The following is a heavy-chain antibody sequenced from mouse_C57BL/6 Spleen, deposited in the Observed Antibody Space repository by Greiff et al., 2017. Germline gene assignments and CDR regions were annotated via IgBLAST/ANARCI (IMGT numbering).Heavy chain of an antibody. CDR2: IRNKANGYTT. V-gene: IGHV7-3*01. CDR3: ARYDITTVVAGAMDY. CDR1: GFTFTDYY. D-gene: IGHD1-1*01. Sequence: EVKLMESGGGLVQPGGSLSLSCAASGFTFTDYYMSWVRQPPGKALEWLGFIRNKANGYTTAYSASVKGRFTISRDNSQSILYLQMNALRAEDSATYYCARYDITTVVAGAMDYWGQGTSVTVSS. J-gene: IGHJ4*01.